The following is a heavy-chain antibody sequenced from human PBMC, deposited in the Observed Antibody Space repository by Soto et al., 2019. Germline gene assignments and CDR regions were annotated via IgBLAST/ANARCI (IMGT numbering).Heavy chain of an antibody. D-gene: IGHD3-22*01. J-gene: IGHJ3*02. CDR2: MNPNSGGT. Sequence: ASVKVSCKASGYTFTGYCMHWVRQAPGQGLEWMGWMNPNSGGTNYAQKFQGRGTMTRDTSIYTAYMELSRLRSDDTAVYYCATTRAYYFDSSGPDAFDIWGQGTLVTVS. V-gene: IGHV1-2*02. CDR1: GYTFTGYC. CDR3: ATTRAYYFDSSGPDAFDI.